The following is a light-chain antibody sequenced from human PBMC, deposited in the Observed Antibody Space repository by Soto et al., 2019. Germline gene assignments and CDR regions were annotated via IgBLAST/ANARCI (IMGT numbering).Light chain of an antibody. Sequence: EIVMTQSPATLSVSPGERATLSCRASQSVAGNLDWYQQKPGQAPRLLMYGASTRATGIPARFSGSGSGTEFTLTISSLQSEDFGVYYCQQYNNWPLTFGGGTKVEIK. V-gene: IGKV3-15*01. J-gene: IGKJ4*01. CDR2: GAS. CDR3: QQYNNWPLT. CDR1: QSVAGN.